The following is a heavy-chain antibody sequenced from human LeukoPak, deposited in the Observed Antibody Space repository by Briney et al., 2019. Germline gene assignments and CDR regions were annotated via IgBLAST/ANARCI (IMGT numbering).Heavy chain of an antibody. CDR2: INHSGST. D-gene: IGHD2-2*01. Sequence: SETLSLTCTVSGGSISSSPYYWSWIRQPPGKGLEWIGEINHSGSTNYNPSLKSRVTISVDTSKNQFSLKLSSATAADTAVYYCARHISSRISAAQLYYYYYMDVWGKGTTVTISS. J-gene: IGHJ6*03. V-gene: IGHV4-39*01. CDR1: GGSISSSPYY. CDR3: ARHISSRISAAQLYYYYYMDV.